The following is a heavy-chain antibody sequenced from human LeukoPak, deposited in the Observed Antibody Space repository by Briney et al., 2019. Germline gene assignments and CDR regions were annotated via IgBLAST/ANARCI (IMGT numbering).Heavy chain of an antibody. CDR2: ILYDGTNQ. D-gene: IGHD3-22*01. Sequence: GGSLRLSCTASGFTFRNFGVHWVRQAPGKGLEWVAVILYDGTNQYYADSVKGRFTISRDNSKSTLFLQMNSLRAEDTAVYYCAKRHDSSGYYYPLDYWGQGTPVTVSS. CDR3: AKRHDSSGYYYPLDY. V-gene: IGHV3-30*02. CDR1: GFTFRNFG. J-gene: IGHJ4*02.